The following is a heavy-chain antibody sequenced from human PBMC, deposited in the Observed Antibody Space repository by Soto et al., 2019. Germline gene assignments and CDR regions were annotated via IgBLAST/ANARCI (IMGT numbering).Heavy chain of an antibody. V-gene: IGHV4-59*01. D-gene: IGHD6-19*01. J-gene: IGHJ6*02. CDR1: GGSISSYY. Sequence: SETLSLTCTVSGGSISSYYWSWIRQPPGKGLEWIGCFYYSGGTDYNPSLKSRVTLSVDTSKNQFSLKLNSVTAADTAVYYCARSISVAGFYGMDVWGQGTTVTAP. CDR3: ARSISVAGFYGMDV. CDR2: FYYSGGT.